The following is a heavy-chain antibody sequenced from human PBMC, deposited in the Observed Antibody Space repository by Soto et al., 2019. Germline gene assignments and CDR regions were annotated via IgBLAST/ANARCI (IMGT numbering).Heavy chain of an antibody. CDR3: AKKDTSYDSGGSLDY. J-gene: IGHJ4*02. Sequence: GGSLRLSCAASGFTFSSYGMHWVRQAPGKGLEWVAVISYDGSNKYYADSVKGRFTISRDNSKNTLYLQMNSLRAEDTAVYYCAKKDTSYDSGGSLDYWGQGTLVTVSS. V-gene: IGHV3-30*18. CDR1: GFTFSSYG. D-gene: IGHD3-22*01. CDR2: ISYDGSNK.